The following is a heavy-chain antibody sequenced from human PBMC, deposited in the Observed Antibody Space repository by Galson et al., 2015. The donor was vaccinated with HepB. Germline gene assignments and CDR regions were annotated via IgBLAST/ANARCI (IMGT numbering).Heavy chain of an antibody. CDR2: IIPIFGIA. Sequence: SVKVSCKASGGTFSSDAISWVRQAPGQGLEWMGGIIPIFGIANYAQKFQGRVTIAADESPSPAYMELSSVRSEDTAVYYCAIGGCSKEGGYGMDVWGQGTTVTVSS. CDR3: AIGGCSKEGGYGMDV. CDR1: GGTFSSDA. J-gene: IGHJ6*02. V-gene: IGHV1-69*13. D-gene: IGHD4-11*01.